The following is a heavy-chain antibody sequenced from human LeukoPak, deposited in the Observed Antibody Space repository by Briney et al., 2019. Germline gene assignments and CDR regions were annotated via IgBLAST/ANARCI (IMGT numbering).Heavy chain of an antibody. CDR2: ISGSGGST. D-gene: IGHD3-22*01. CDR3: AKGSRITMIVVVITDLYYFDY. Sequence: GGSLRLSCAASGFTFSSYAMSWVRQAPGKGLEWVSAISGSGGSTYYADSVKGRFTISRDNSKNTLYLQMNSLRAEDTAVYYCAKGSRITMIVVVITDLYYFDYWGQGTLATVSS. J-gene: IGHJ4*02. CDR1: GFTFSSYA. V-gene: IGHV3-23*01.